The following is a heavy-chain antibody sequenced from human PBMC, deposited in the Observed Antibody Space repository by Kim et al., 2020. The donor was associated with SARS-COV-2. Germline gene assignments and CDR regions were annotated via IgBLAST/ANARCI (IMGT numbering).Heavy chain of an antibody. V-gene: IGHV4-34*01. CDR2: INHSGST. CDR3: AREGRRYYDSSGYDDAFD. D-gene: IGHD3-22*01. CDR1: GGSFSGYY. Sequence: SETLSLTCAVYGGSFSGYYWSWIRQPPGKGLEWIGEINHSGSTNYNPSLKSRVTISVDTSKNQFSLKLSSVTASDTAAYYCAREGRRYYDSSGYDDAFD. J-gene: IGHJ3*01.